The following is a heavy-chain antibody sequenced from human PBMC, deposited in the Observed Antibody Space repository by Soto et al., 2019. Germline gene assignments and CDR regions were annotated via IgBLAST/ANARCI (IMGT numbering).Heavy chain of an antibody. J-gene: IGHJ4*02. CDR1: GGPSDRNY. CDR2: INYSGNT. D-gene: IGHD5-12*01. CDR3: ARIPTRGDVDYFDY. V-gene: IGHV4-59*08. Sequence: SETLSLTCTVSGGPSDRNYWNWIRQPPGKGLEWIGYINYSGNTNYNPSLKSRVTTSIDTSKNQFSLKLSSVTAADTAIYYCARIPTRGDVDYFDYWGQGTLVTVSS.